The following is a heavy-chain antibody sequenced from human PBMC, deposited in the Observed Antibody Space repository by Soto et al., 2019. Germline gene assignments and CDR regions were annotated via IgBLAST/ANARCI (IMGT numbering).Heavy chain of an antibody. CDR1: GYTFATYA. D-gene: IGHD1-20*01. CDR3: ARRYKSVGWLET. CDR2: INPATGNT. J-gene: IGHJ5*02. V-gene: IGHV1-3*01. Sequence: QVQLVQSGAEVKKTGASVKVSCKDSGYTFATYAIHWVRQAPGEGLEWMGWINPATGNTEYSEKFQDRVTLTRDTSATTAYMELRGLRVEDRAVDYCARRYKSVGWLETWGQGSLVTVSS.